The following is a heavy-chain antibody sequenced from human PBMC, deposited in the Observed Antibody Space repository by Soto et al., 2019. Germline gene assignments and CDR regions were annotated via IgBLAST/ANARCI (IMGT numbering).Heavy chain of an antibody. CDR2: IIPLHNTS. D-gene: IGHD1-1*01. CDR3: AIWSHWNPLYFRGMDV. J-gene: IGHJ6*01. V-gene: IGHV1-69*06. CDR1: GCGFTVVV. Sequence: SWVKGDCKGAGCGFTVVVVDWGRHIHGQGLEWLGGIIPLHNTSNYSLKFLGRGSVTADITSSTVYMHLSGLTSDDTATYYCAIWSHWNPLYFRGMDVWGQGTTVTLSS.